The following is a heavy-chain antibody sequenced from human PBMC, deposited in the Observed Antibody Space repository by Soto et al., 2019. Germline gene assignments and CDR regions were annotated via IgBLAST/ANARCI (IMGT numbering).Heavy chain of an antibody. V-gene: IGHV4-30-4*01. CDR1: GGSISGASYC. D-gene: IGHD7-27*01. J-gene: IGHJ4*02. CDR3: ARGPSGDKVDY. Sequence: SETLSLTCPVSGGSISGASYCWSWLRQSPDKGLEWIGHIYDGGTTYSSPSLKDRVTISADTSETQFSLKLNSVSAADTAVYYCARGPSGDKVDYWGQGIQVTVSS. CDR2: IYDGGTT.